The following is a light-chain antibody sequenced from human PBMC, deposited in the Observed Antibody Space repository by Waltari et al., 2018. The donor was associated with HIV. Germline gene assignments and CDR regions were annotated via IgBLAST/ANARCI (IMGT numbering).Light chain of an antibody. CDR2: WAS. J-gene: IGKJ2*01. Sequence: DIVMSQSPDSLAVSLGERAPIGCQSSPSVLYSLNNKDHLAWYQQKPGQPPRLLIYWASARESGVPDRFTGSGSGTDFTLTISSLQAEDVAVYYCQQYHTSPYTFGQGTKLEIK. CDR3: QQYHTSPYT. CDR1: PSVLYSLNNKDH. V-gene: IGKV4-1*01.